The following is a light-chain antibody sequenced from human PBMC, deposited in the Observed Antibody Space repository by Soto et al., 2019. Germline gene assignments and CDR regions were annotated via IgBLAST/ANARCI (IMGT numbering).Light chain of an antibody. CDR3: QQRSNWQGAT. Sequence: TLSLSPGERATLSCRASQSVSSYLSWYQQKPGQAPRLLIYDASNRATGIPARFSGSGSGTDFTLTISSLEPEDFAVYYCQQRSNWQGATFGGGTKMDI. J-gene: IGKJ4*01. CDR1: QSVSSY. V-gene: IGKV3-11*01. CDR2: DAS.